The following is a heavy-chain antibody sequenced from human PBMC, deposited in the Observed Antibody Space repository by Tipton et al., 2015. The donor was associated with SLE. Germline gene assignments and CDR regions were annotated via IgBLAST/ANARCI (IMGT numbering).Heavy chain of an antibody. D-gene: IGHD6-13*01. CDR1: GFSFGNYG. CDR2: INYDGRNK. J-gene: IGHJ4*02. V-gene: IGHV3-30*12. CDR3: ARDPSAATGVKGPFDY. Sequence: SGFSFGNYGIHWVRQAPGKGLEWVACINYDGRNKFYGVSVRGRFTISRDNFKNTLYLQMDNLRAEDTAVYYCARDPSAATGVKGPFDYWGQGSLVTVSS.